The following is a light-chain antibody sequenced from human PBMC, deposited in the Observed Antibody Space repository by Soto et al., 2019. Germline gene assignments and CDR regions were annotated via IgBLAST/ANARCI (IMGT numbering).Light chain of an antibody. CDR3: SSYTSSSTNV. CDR1: SSDVGGYNY. Sequence: ALTQPASVSGSPGQSITISCTGTSSDVGGYNYVSWYQQHPGKAPKLMIYEVSNRPSGVSNRFSGSKSGNTASLTISGLQAEDEADYYCSSYTSSSTNVFGTGTKSPS. CDR2: EVS. J-gene: IGLJ1*01. V-gene: IGLV2-14*01.